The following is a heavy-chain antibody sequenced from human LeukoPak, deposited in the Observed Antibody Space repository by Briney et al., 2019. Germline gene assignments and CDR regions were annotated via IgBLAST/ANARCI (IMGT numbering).Heavy chain of an antibody. V-gene: IGHV3-53*01. D-gene: IGHD6-13*01. CDR2: IYSGGST. Sequence: GGSLRLSCAASGFTVSSNYMSWVRQAPGKGLEWVSVIYSGGSTYYADSVKGRFTISRDNSKNTLYLQMNSLRAEDTAVYYCAKGQIAATVYAPFDYWGQGTLVTVSS. J-gene: IGHJ4*02. CDR1: GFTVSSNY. CDR3: AKGQIAATVYAPFDY.